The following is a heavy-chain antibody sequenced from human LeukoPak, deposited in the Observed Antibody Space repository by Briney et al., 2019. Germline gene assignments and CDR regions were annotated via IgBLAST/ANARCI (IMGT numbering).Heavy chain of an antibody. J-gene: IGHJ3*02. CDR3: AKTKAPYYYDSSGYYRNYAFDI. CDR1: GWTFSSYG. D-gene: IGHD3-22*01. CDR2: IWYDGSNK. Sequence: PGRSLTVSCVASGWTFSSYGMHWLGPAPCKGVAGVAVIWYDGSNKYYADSVKCRFTISRDNSKNTMYLQMNSLRAEDTAVYYCAKTKAPYYYDSSGYYRNYAFDIWGQGTMVTVSS. V-gene: IGHV3-33*06.